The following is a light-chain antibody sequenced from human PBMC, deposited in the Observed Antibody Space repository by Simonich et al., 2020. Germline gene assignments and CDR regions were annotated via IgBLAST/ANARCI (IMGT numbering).Light chain of an antibody. CDR1: QSVSSSY. CDR3: QQYGSSPPLT. V-gene: IGKV3D-20*01. J-gene: IGKJ4*01. Sequence: EIVLTQSPGTLFLSPGERATLSCRASQSVSSSYLAWYQQKPGLAPRLLIYDASSRATGIPDRFSGSGSGTDFTLTISRLEPEDFAVYYCQQYGSSPPLTFGGGTKVEIK. CDR2: DAS.